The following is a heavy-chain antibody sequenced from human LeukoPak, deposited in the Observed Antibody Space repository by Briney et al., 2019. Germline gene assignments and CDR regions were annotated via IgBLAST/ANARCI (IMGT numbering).Heavy chain of an antibody. D-gene: IGHD3-10*01. CDR1: GSSINSHY. CDR3: ASRPADSTWFGVFDY. CDR2: VFNGGST. J-gene: IGHJ4*02. Sequence: PSETLSLTCSVSGSSINSHYWSWIRQSPGKGLEWLGYVFNGGSTNYNPSLKSRVTMSLDTSRDQFSLRLSSVTAADTAIYYCASRPADSTWFGVFDYWSQGTLVTVSS. V-gene: IGHV4-59*11.